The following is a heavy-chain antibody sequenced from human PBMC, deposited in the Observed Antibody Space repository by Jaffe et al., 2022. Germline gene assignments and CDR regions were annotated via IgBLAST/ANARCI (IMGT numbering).Heavy chain of an antibody. CDR1: GFTFDDYA. V-gene: IGHV3-9*01. D-gene: IGHD2-15*01. Sequence: EVQLVESGGGLVQPGRSLRLSCAASGFTFDDYAMHWVRQAPGKGLEWVSGISWNSGSIGYADSVKGRFTISRDNAKNSLYLQMNSLRAEDTALYYCAKDTAYCSGGSCYPYYYYYYMDVWGKGTTVTVSS. J-gene: IGHJ6*03. CDR3: AKDTAYCSGGSCYPYYYYYYMDV. CDR2: ISWNSGSI.